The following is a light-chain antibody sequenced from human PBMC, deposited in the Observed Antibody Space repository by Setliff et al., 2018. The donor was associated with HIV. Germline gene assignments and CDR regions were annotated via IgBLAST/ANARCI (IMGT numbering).Light chain of an antibody. CDR1: NSNIGNNF. V-gene: IGLV1-51*01. CDR3: GAWDSSLSAGV. CDR2: DNN. J-gene: IGLJ3*02. Sequence: QSVLTQPPSVSAAPGQKVTISCSGSNSNIGNNFVSWYQQLPGTAPKLLIYDNNKRPSGIPDRFSGSKSGTSATLGITGLQTGDEADYYCGAWDSSLSAGVFGGGTKGTV.